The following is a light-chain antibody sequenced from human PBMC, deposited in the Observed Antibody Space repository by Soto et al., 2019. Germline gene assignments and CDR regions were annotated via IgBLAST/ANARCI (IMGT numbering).Light chain of an antibody. Sequence: DIQMTQSPSSLSASVGDRVTITCQASQDISNYLNWYQQKPGKAPKLLIYDASNLETGVPSRFSRNGCCADFTFTFASLHPEDIATYYSQQYHNPPRTFGQGTKVEIK. J-gene: IGKJ1*01. CDR2: DAS. CDR3: QQYHNPPRT. CDR1: QDISNY. V-gene: IGKV1-33*01.